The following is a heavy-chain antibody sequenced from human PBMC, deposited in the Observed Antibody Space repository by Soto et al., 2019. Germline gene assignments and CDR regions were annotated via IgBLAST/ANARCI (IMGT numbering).Heavy chain of an antibody. Sequence: QMQLVESGGGVVQPGRSLRLSCAASGFTFSSNVMHWVRQAPGKGLEWVAVISHDGRSKYYGDSVKGRFISSRDNSKNTLNLQMDSLRTEDTAVYYCAKDRSYSWSFDYWGQGTLVTVSS. J-gene: IGHJ4*02. CDR1: GFTFSSNV. CDR2: ISHDGRSK. V-gene: IGHV3-30*18. D-gene: IGHD1-26*01. CDR3: AKDRSYSWSFDY.